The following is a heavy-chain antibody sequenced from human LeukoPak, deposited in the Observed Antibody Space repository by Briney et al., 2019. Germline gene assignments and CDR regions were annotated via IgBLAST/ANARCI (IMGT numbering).Heavy chain of an antibody. J-gene: IGHJ4*02. CDR1: GGTFSSYA. D-gene: IGHD2-2*01. V-gene: IGHV1-69*01. Sequence: SVKVSCKASGGTFSSYAISWVRQAPGQGLEWMGGIIPIFGTANYAQKFQGRVTITADESTSTAYMELSSLRSEDTAVYYCATSPLKRNAYCSSTSCWFLDYWGQGTLVTVSS. CDR3: ATSPLKRNAYCSSTSCWFLDY. CDR2: IIPIFGTA.